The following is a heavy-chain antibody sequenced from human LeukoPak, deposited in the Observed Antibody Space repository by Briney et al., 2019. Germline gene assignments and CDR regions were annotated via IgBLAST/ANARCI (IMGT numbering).Heavy chain of an antibody. V-gene: IGHV1-2*02. CDR2: INPNSGGT. Sequence: ASVKVSCKASGYTFTGYYMHWVRQAPGQGLEWMGWINPNSGGTNYAQKFQGRVTMTRNTSISTAYMELSSLRSEDTAVYYCARASSIAARGLKLTSHYWGQGTLVTVSS. CDR3: ARASSIAARGLKLTSHY. J-gene: IGHJ4*02. CDR1: GYTFTGYY. D-gene: IGHD6-6*01.